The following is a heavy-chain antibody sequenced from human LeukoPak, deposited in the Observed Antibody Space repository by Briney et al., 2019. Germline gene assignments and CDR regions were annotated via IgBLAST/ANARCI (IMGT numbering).Heavy chain of an antibody. CDR2: IIPIFGTG. V-gene: IGHV1-69*05. CDR1: GGTFHSYV. Sequence: SVKVSCKASGGTFHSYVINWVRQAPGQGLEWMGQIIPIFGTGSNAQKFQGRVTITTDESTAYMELSSLTSEDTAVYYCARDWKAAAAPNYFYWGQGTLVTVSS. CDR3: ARDWKAAAAPNYFY. J-gene: IGHJ4*02. D-gene: IGHD6-13*01.